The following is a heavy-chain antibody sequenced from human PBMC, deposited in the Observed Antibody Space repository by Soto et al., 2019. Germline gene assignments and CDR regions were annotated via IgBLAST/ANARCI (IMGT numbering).Heavy chain of an antibody. D-gene: IGHD6-13*01. Sequence: PGGSLRLSCAASGFTFDDYAMHWVRQVPGKGLEWVSGINWNSGSIGYADSVKGRFAISRDNAKNSLHLQMNSLRAEDTAFYYCVKDESINWYSGHFRHWGQGTLVTVSP. CDR2: INWNSGSI. J-gene: IGHJ1*01. V-gene: IGHV3-9*01. CDR1: GFTFDDYA. CDR3: VKDESINWYSGHFRH.